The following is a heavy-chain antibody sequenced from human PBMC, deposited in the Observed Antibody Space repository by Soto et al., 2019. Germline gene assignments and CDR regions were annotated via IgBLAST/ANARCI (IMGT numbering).Heavy chain of an antibody. Sequence: GASVKVSCKASGGTFSSYTISWVRQAPGQGLEWMGRIIPILGIANYAQKFQGRVTITADKSTSTAYMELSSLRSEDTAVYYCARDRFGYCTNSVCGYWGQGTLVTVSS. CDR2: IIPILGIA. CDR3: ARDRFGYCTNSVCGY. D-gene: IGHD2-8*01. J-gene: IGHJ4*02. CDR1: GGTFSSYT. V-gene: IGHV1-69*04.